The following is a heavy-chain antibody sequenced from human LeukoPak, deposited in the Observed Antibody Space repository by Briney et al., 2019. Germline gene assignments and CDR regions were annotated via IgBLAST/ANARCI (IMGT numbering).Heavy chain of an antibody. D-gene: IGHD2-2*01. CDR3: VTLRGSSSAAFDY. J-gene: IGHJ4*02. Sequence: SETLSLTCTVSGGSISSDYWSWIRQPPGKGLEWIGYIHYSGRTNYNPSLKSRITISVDTSKTQFSLKLSSVTAADTAVYYCVTLRGSSSAAFDYWGQGTLVTVSS. CDR1: GGSISSDY. V-gene: IGHV4-59*08. CDR2: IHYSGRT.